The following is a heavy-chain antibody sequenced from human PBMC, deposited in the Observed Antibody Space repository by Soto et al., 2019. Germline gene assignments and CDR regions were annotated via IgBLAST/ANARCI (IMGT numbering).Heavy chain of an antibody. CDR1: GGSISSYY. CDR3: ARDGHAYSSSWYDY. CDR2: IYTSGST. V-gene: IGHV4-4*07. J-gene: IGHJ4*02. Sequence: SETLSLTCTVSGGSISSYYWSWIRQPAGKGLEWIGRIYTSGSTNYNPSLKGRVTMSVDTSKNQFSLKLSSVTAADTAVYYCARDGHAYSSSWYDYWGQGTLVTVSS. D-gene: IGHD6-13*01.